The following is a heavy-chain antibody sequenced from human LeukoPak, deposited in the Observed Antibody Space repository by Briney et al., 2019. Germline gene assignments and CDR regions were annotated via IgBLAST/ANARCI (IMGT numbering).Heavy chain of an antibody. D-gene: IGHD5-12*01. V-gene: IGHV5-51*01. J-gene: IGHJ5*02. CDR3: ASLYSGYGGGLGDGFDP. Sequence: GESLKISCKGSGYSFTSYWIGWVRQMPGKGLEWMGIIYPGDSDTRYRPSFQGQVTISADKSISTASLRWSSLKASDTAMYYCASLYSGYGGGLGDGFDPWGQGTLVTVSS. CDR2: IYPGDSDT. CDR1: GYSFTSYW.